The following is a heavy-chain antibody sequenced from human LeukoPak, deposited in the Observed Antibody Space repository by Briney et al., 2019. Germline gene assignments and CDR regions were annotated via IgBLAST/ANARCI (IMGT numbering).Heavy chain of an antibody. D-gene: IGHD2-15*01. CDR1: GFTFSNAW. Sequence: SGGSLRLSCAASGFTFSNAWMNWVRQAPGKGLEWVSGISGSGGSTYYADSVKGRFTISRDNSKNTLYLQMNSLRAEDTAVYYCARVIELLLPVSYYMDVWGKGTTVTISS. V-gene: IGHV3-23*01. CDR3: ARVIELLLPVSYYMDV. J-gene: IGHJ6*03. CDR2: ISGSGGST.